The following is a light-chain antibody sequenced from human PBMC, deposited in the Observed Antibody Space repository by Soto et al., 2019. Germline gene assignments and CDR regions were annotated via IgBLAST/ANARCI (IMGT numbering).Light chain of an antibody. CDR1: QSLLHTNGINY. J-gene: IGKJ1*01. Sequence: VVVTQSPLSLPVTPGEPASMSCRASQSLLHTNGINYLHWYLQKPGQSPQLLIYLGSHRASGVPDRFSGSGSGTEYTLRISRVEAEDVGIYYCMQALQKPGTFGQGTKVDIK. CDR2: LGS. CDR3: MQALQKPGT. V-gene: IGKV2-28*01.